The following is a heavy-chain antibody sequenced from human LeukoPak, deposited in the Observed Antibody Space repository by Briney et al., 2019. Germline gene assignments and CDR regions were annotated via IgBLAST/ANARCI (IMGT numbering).Heavy chain of an antibody. CDR2: IYHSGST. CDR3: ARGVVAAAGRTFDF. D-gene: IGHD6-13*01. Sequence: KPSETLSLTCTVSGYSISSGYYWGWIRQPPGKGLEWIGSIYHSGSTYYNPSLKSRVTISLDTSQNQFSLKLSSLTAADTAVYYCARGVVAAAGRTFDFWGQGTLVTVSS. CDR1: GYSISSGYY. J-gene: IGHJ4*02. V-gene: IGHV4-38-2*02.